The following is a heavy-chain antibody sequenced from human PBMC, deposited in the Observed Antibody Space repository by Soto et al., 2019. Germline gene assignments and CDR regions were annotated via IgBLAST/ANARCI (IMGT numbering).Heavy chain of an antibody. CDR2: ISDSGDSA. J-gene: IGHJ3*01. CDR1: GFTFIIYG. D-gene: IGHD2-15*01. Sequence: WGSLRLSCAASGFTFIIYGISCVRQFALKWLEWVSTISDSGDSAYYANSVKGRFTISRDNSKNTLYLQMNSLRAEDTAVYYCARPYGGKIGDAPDLWGQGTMVTVSS. CDR3: ARPYGGKIGDAPDL. V-gene: IGHV3-23*01.